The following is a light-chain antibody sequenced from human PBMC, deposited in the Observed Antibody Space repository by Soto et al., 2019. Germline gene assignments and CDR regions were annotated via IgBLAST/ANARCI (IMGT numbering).Light chain of an antibody. CDR3: QSYDSSLTGSKV. J-gene: IGLJ1*01. CDR2: GNI. CDR1: SSDIGAGYD. Sequence: QSVLTQPPSVSGAPGQRVTISCTGSSSDIGAGYDVHWYQQVPGTAPRLLIYGNINRPSGVPDRFSGSKSGTSASLAITGLQAEDEADYYCQSYDSSLTGSKVFGTGTKLTV. V-gene: IGLV1-40*01.